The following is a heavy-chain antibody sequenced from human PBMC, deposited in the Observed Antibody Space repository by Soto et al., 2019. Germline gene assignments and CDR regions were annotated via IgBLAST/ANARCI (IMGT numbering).Heavy chain of an antibody. CDR3: AKSKGSSADGFDF. D-gene: IGHD6-13*01. CDR1: GGSISSSKW. J-gene: IGHJ4*02. Sequence: SETLSLTCTVSGGSISSSKWWSWVRQPPGKGLEWIGEIYHSGNTNYNPSLKSRVTISLDKSKNQFSLKLNSVTAADTAVYYCAKSKGSSADGFDFWGQGTLVTVSS. CDR2: IYHSGNT. V-gene: IGHV4-4*02.